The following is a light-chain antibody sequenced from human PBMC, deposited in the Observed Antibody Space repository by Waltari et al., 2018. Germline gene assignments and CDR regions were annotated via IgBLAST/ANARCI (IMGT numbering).Light chain of an antibody. Sequence: EIVLTQSPATLSLSPGERDTLSCRASQSDSSYLAWYQQKPGQAPRLLIYDASNRATGIPARFRGSGSGTDFTLTISSLEPEDFAVYYCQQRSHWPTFGGGTKVEIK. CDR3: QQRSHWPT. J-gene: IGKJ4*01. CDR2: DAS. CDR1: QSDSSY. V-gene: IGKV3-11*01.